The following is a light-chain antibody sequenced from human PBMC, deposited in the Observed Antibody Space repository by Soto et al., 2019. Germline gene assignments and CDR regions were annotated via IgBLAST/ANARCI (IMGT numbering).Light chain of an antibody. CDR1: SSDVGGRNY. CDR3: SSYTLSSTPNYV. CDR2: EVT. J-gene: IGLJ1*01. V-gene: IGLV2-14*01. Sequence: QSALTQPASVSGSPGQSITIPCTGTSSDVGGRNYVSWYQQHPGKAPKLLIYEVTFRPSGISDRFSGSKSGNTASLTISGLLPDDEADYYCSSYTLSSTPNYVFATGT.